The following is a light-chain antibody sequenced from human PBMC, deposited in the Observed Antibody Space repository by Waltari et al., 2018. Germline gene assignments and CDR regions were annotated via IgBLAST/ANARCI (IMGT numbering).Light chain of an antibody. Sequence: DIQMTQSPSTLSASLGDRVTLTCRASQGIRTWLAWYQQKPGKAPKLLIYKASTLESGVPSRFSGSGSETEFTLTITSLQPDDFATYYCQQYYTYPDTFGQGTKLEIK. V-gene: IGKV1-5*03. CDR3: QQYYTYPDT. CDR1: QGIRTW. J-gene: IGKJ2*01. CDR2: KAS.